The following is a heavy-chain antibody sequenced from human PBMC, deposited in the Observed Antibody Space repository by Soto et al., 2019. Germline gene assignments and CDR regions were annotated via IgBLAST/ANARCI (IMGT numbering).Heavy chain of an antibody. D-gene: IGHD3-10*01. Sequence: EVQLLESGGGLVQPGGSLRLSCAASGFTFNNYAMTWVRQAPGKALEWVSAISGGGDTTSYADSVKGRFTVSRDGSKHTLYLQMSSLRAEDTALYYCAKGRGGSGSLTPRVDFWGQGTLVTVSS. V-gene: IGHV3-23*01. CDR1: GFTFNNYA. CDR2: ISGGGDTT. J-gene: IGHJ4*02. CDR3: AKGRGGSGSLTPRVDF.